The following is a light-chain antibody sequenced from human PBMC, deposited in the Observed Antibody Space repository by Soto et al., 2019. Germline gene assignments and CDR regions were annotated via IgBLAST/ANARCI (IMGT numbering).Light chain of an antibody. V-gene: IGKV1-39*01. J-gene: IGKJ5*01. Sequence: DIQMTQPPSSLSASLGDRVTITCRASQSISIYLNWYRLKPGKAPNLLLYGASYLKSGVPTRFSGSGSGTDFTLTISSLQPEDFAIYYSQQTYTTPEITLGQGTRLVIK. CDR2: GAS. CDR1: QSISIY. CDR3: QQTYTTPEIT.